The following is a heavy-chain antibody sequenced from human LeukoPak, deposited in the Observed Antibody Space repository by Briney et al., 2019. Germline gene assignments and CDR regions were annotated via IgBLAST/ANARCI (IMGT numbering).Heavy chain of an antibody. Sequence: GGSLRLSCAVSGFNVISRYMSWVRQAPGKGLEWVSVINSANDTFYTDSVKGRFTISRDNAKNSLYLQMNSLRAEDTAVYYCARPPWRDYWGQGTLVTVSS. CDR2: INSANDT. CDR1: GFNVISRY. CDR3: ARPPWRDY. V-gene: IGHV3-66*04. J-gene: IGHJ4*02.